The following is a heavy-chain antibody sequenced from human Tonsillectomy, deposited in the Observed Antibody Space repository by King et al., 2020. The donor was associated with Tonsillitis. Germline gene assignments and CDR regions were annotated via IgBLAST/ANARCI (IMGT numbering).Heavy chain of an antibody. J-gene: IGHJ5*02. CDR1: GGTFSSYA. Sequence: VQLVESGAEVKKPGSSVTVSCTTSGGTFSSYAISWVRQAPGQGLEWMGGIIPIFGTGNYAQKFQGRVMITADESTSTAYMELNSLRSEDTALYYCARVSPDGWFDPWGQGTLVTVSS. D-gene: IGHD1-14*01. CDR2: IIPIFGTG. V-gene: IGHV1-69*01. CDR3: ARVSPDGWFDP.